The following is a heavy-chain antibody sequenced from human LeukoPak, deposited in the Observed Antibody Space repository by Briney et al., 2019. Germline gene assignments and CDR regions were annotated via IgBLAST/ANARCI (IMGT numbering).Heavy chain of an antibody. Sequence: PGGSLRLSCAASGFPFSSYAMRWVRQAPGKGLEWVSAISGSGGSTYYADSVKGRFTISRDNSKNTLYLQMNSLRAEDTAVYYCAKGRDYYGSGSYEFQHWGQGTLVTVSS. D-gene: IGHD3-10*01. CDR1: GFPFSSYA. J-gene: IGHJ1*01. CDR3: AKGRDYYGSGSYEFQH. CDR2: ISGSGGST. V-gene: IGHV3-23*01.